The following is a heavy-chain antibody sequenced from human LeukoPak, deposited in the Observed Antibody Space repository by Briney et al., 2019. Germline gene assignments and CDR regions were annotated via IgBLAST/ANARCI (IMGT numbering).Heavy chain of an antibody. J-gene: IGHJ4*02. Sequence: PGGSLRLSCAASGFDFSSNWMHWVRHAPGQGLVWVSRIKGDGISTNYADSVKGRFTISRDNAENSLYLQMNSLRAEDTAVYYCARKTGTTGEAFDYWGQGTQVTVSS. CDR2: IKGDGIST. CDR3: ARKTGTTGEAFDY. CDR1: GFDFSSNW. V-gene: IGHV3-74*01. D-gene: IGHD1-1*01.